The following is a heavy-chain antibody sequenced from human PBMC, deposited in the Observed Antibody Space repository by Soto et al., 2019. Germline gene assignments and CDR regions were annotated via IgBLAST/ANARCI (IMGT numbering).Heavy chain of an antibody. J-gene: IGHJ6*02. D-gene: IGHD6-6*01. V-gene: IGHV3-48*01. Sequence: EVQLVESGGGLVQPGGSLRLSCEASGFTLSSYSMNWAPQAPGQGLEWVSYISSSSSTIYYADSVKGRFTISRDNAKNSLYLQINSLSVEDTAVYYWASYNPRSSGWDVWGQGTTVTVSS. CDR3: ASYNPRSSGWDV. CDR1: GFTLSSYS. CDR2: ISSSSSTI.